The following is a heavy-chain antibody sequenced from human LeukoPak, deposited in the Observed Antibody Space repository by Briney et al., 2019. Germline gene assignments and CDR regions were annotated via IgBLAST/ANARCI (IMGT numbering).Heavy chain of an antibody. D-gene: IGHD2-21*02. J-gene: IGHJ4*02. CDR3: ARTRLGGDHDY. CDR2: ISSSGSTI. CDR1: GFTFSSYE. V-gene: IGHV3-48*03. Sequence: GRSLRLSCAASGFTFSSYEMNWVRQAPGKGLEWVSYISSSGSTIYYADSVKGRFAISRDNAKNSLYLQMNSLRAEDTAVYYCARTRLGGDHDYWGQGTLVTVSS.